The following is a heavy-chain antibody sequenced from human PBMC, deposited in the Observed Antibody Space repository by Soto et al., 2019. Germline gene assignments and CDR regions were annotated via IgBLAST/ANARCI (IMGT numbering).Heavy chain of an antibody. CDR2: IKSMPDGGTT. CDR3: AADLPDWGAYAFDY. V-gene: IGHV3-15*07. D-gene: IGHD3-16*01. CDR1: GFSFTYAW. Sequence: EVQLVESGGGLVEPGGALRLSCAASGFSFTYAWLNWVRQPPGQGLEWVGRIKSMPDGGTTDYAAPVKGRFTISRDDLGNTVYLQMNSLKTEDTAVYYCAADLPDWGAYAFDYWGQGTLVTVSP. J-gene: IGHJ4*02.